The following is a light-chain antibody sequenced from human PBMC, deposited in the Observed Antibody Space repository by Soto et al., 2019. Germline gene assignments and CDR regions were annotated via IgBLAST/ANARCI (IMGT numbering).Light chain of an antibody. CDR3: ETWDSDAWV. CDR1: SGHSSYI. V-gene: IGLV4-60*02. J-gene: IGLJ3*02. CDR2: LEGSGNY. Sequence: QLVLTQSSSASASLGSSVKLTCTLSSGHSSYIIAWHQQPEKAPRYLMNLEGSGNYTKGSGVPDRFSGSTSGADRYLSISNLQFEDEADYYCETWDSDAWVFGGGTKLTVL.